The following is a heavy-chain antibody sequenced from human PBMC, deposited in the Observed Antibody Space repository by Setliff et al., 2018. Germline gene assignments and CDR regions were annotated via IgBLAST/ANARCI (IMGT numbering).Heavy chain of an antibody. J-gene: IGHJ4*02. CDR3: VKVKKPLIRGSGFDY. D-gene: IGHD3-10*01. Sequence: SCAASGFVFGTYGMHWVRQAPGKGLDWVASVRFDGSYKVYADSVKGRFTISRDNSENTLFLQMTSLRPEDTGVYYCVKVKKPLIRGSGFDYWGRGTLVTVSS. V-gene: IGHV3-30*02. CDR2: VRFDGSYK. CDR1: GFVFGTYG.